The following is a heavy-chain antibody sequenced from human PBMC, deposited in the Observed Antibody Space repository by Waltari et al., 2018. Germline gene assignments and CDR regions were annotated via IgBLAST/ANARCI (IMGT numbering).Heavy chain of an antibody. CDR1: RFTFSSYE. Sequence: LVESGGGLVQPGGSLRLSCAASRFTFSSYERAWVRQAPGKGPGGISYITTTSNTIYYADSVKGRFNISRDNAKDLLYLQRNSLRAEDTAVYYCARSRFLETRYGMDVWGPGTTVTVS. V-gene: IGHV3-48*03. CDR2: ITTTSNTI. CDR3: ARSRFLETRYGMDV. J-gene: IGHJ6*02. D-gene: IGHD3-3*01.